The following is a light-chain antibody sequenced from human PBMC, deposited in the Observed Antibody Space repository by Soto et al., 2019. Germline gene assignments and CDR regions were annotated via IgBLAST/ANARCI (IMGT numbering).Light chain of an antibody. CDR3: CSYTGFNTVV. Sequence: QSVLTQPASVSGSPGQSITISCIGSSSDVGSYNLVSWYQQHPDKAPKLIIFEGNRRPSDVSDRFSGSKSGDTASLTIFGLRDEDEADYYCCSYTGFNTVVFGGGTKLTVL. V-gene: IGLV2-23*01. CDR2: EGN. J-gene: IGLJ2*01. CDR1: SSDVGSYNL.